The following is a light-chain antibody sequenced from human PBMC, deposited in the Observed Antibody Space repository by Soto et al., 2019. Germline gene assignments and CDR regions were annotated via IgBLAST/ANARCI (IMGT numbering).Light chain of an antibody. Sequence: QSVLTQSPSASGTPGQGVTISCSGSSSNIGSNTVDWYQQFPGTAPKLLIYSNIKRPSGVPDRFPGSKSVTSASLAIRGLQSEGEADYFCATWDGSLSAYVFGTGTKLTLL. CDR3: ATWDGSLSAYV. J-gene: IGLJ1*01. CDR2: SNI. V-gene: IGLV1-44*01. CDR1: SSNIGSNT.